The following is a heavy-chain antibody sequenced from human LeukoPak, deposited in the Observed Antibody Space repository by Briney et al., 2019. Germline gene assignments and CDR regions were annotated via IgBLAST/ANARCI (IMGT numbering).Heavy chain of an antibody. CDR3: ARDQTRRGIGY. Sequence: ASVKVSCTASGGTFSSYAISWVRQAPGQGLEWMGWISAYNGNTNYAQKLQGRVTMTTDTSTSTAYMELRSLRSDDTAVYYCARDQTRRGIGYWGQGTLVTVSS. CDR2: ISAYNGNT. CDR1: GGTFSSYA. D-gene: IGHD3-16*02. J-gene: IGHJ4*02. V-gene: IGHV1-18*01.